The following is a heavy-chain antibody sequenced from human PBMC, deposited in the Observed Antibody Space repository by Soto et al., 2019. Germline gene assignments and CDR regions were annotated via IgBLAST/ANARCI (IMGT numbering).Heavy chain of an antibody. V-gene: IGHV1-69*13. CDR1: GGAFSSYA. D-gene: IGHD2-2*01. J-gene: IGHJ3*01. CDR2: IIPVFGTP. Sequence: SVKVSCKPSGGAFSSYAFSWVRQAPGQGLEWLGGIIPVFGTPTYAQRFQGRVTITADGSTRTAYMVLSSLRSDDTAMYFCARDSPYCSSTSCFYLWGQGTMVTVSS. CDR3: ARDSPYCSSTSCFYL.